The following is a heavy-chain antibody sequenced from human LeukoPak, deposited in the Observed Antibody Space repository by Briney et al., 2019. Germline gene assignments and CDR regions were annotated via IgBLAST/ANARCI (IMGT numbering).Heavy chain of an antibody. J-gene: IGHJ4*02. D-gene: IGHD6-19*01. Sequence: GGSLRLSCVASGCTFNSYTMSWVRQAPGKGLEWVSAISDSGYSTYYADSVKGRFTISRDNSKNTLYLQMNSLRAEDTAVYYCAKDGIAASGWYADYWGQGTLVTVSS. V-gene: IGHV3-23*01. CDR3: AKDGIAASGWYADY. CDR2: ISDSGYST. CDR1: GCTFNSYT.